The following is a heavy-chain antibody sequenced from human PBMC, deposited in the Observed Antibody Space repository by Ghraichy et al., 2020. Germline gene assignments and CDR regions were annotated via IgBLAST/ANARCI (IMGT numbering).Heavy chain of an antibody. D-gene: IGHD5-12*01. V-gene: IGHV3-66*02. CDR2: INNGGRT. Sequence: LTCAASGFTVSSNYMSWVRQAPGKGLEWVSAINNGGRTYYADSVKGRFTISRDNSKNTLYLEMNSLRVEDTAVYYCARGSGRVATMDYWGQGTLVTVSS. CDR3: ARGSGRVATMDY. J-gene: IGHJ4*02. CDR1: GFTVSSNY.